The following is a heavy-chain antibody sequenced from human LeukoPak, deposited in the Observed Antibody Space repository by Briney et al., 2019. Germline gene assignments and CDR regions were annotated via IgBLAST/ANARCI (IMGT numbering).Heavy chain of an antibody. CDR3: TTYGSGRKFDY. V-gene: IGHV3-15*04. D-gene: IGHD3-10*01. CDR2: IESKTDGGTT. J-gene: IGHJ4*02. CDR1: GFSFSDAW. Sequence: GGSLRLSCAASGFSFSDAWMRWVRQIPGKGLEWVGRIESKTDGGTTDFAAPVKGRFTISRDDSTNTLYLQMNSLKSEDTAVYYCTTYGSGRKFDYWGQGILVTVSS.